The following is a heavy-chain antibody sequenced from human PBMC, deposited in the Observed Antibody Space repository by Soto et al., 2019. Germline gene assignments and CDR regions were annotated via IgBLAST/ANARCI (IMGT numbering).Heavy chain of an antibody. J-gene: IGHJ6*02. V-gene: IGHV3-13*01. CDR1: GFTFSSYD. D-gene: IGHD3-10*01. CDR3: ARPYRRSYHYYGSGSYYNLGNYYYYYGMDV. Sequence: GGSLRLSCAASGFTFSSYDMHWVRQATGKGLEWVSAIGTAGDTYYPGSVKGRFTISRENAKNSLYLQMNSLRAEDTAVYYCARPYRRSYHYYGSGSYYNLGNYYYYYGMDVWGQGTTVTVSS. CDR2: IGTAGDT.